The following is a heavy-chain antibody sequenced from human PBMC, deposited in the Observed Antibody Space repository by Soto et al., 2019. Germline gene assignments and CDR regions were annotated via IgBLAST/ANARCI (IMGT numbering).Heavy chain of an antibody. Sequence: EVRLVESGGGLIQSGGSLRLSCAASGLTVSTNFMSWVRQTPGKGLEWVSVIYSGGSTYYADSVKGRFAISRDNAKNTVYLQMSSLSAEDTAIYYCARGSANYGSGTYIFSGEHFFDYCGQGTLVTVSS. CDR2: IYSGGST. CDR1: GLTVSTNF. J-gene: IGHJ4*02. D-gene: IGHD3-10*01. V-gene: IGHV3-53*01. CDR3: ARGSANYGSGTYIFSGEHFFDY.